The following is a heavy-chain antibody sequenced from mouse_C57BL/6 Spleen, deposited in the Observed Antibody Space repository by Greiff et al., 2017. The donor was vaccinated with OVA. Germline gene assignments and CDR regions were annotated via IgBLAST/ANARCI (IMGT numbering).Heavy chain of an antibody. Sequence: QVHVKQPGAELVMPGASVKLSCKASGYTFTSYWMHWVKQRPGQGLEWIGEIDPSDSYTNYNQKFKGKSTLTVDKSSSTAYMQLSSLTSEDSAVYYCALYYYGYFDVWGTGTTVTVSS. J-gene: IGHJ1*03. CDR1: GYTFTSYW. CDR2: IDPSDSYT. V-gene: IGHV1-69*01. D-gene: IGHD1-1*01. CDR3: ALYYYGYFDV.